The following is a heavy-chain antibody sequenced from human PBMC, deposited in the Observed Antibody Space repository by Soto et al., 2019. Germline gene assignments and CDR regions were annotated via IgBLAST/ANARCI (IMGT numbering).Heavy chain of an antibody. D-gene: IGHD6-19*01. Sequence: GESLKISCQGSGYSFTSYWISWVRQMPGKGLEWMGRIDPSDSYTNYSPSFQGHVTISADKSISTAYLQWSSLKASDTAMYYCARQHTAGYSSGRMDVWGQGTTVTVSS. J-gene: IGHJ6*02. CDR1: GYSFTSYW. CDR2: IDPSDSYT. CDR3: ARQHTAGYSSGRMDV. V-gene: IGHV5-10-1*01.